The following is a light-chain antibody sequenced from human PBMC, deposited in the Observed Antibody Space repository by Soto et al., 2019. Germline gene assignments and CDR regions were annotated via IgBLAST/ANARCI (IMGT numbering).Light chain of an antibody. Sequence: EIVLTQSPGTLSLSHGDSATLSCRASPAVSGRYLAWYQHKRGQAPRLLIYDASTRATGIPDRFSGSGSGTDFTLTIRSLEPEDFAVYYCQHHDSSPTWTFGQGNKVDI. CDR3: QHHDSSPTWT. V-gene: IGKV3-20*01. CDR1: PAVSGRY. CDR2: DAS. J-gene: IGKJ1*01.